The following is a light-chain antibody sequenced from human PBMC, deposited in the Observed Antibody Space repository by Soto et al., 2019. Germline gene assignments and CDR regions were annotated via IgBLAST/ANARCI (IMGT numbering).Light chain of an antibody. CDR1: NIGGKS. CDR3: QVWDDNSDHHV. J-gene: IGLJ1*01. CDR2: DDS. Sequence: SYELTQTSTVSVDPWQTARISSGGNNIGGKSVHWYQQKPGQAPVVVVYDDSDRPSGIPERFSGSNSGNTATLTISRVEAGDEADYHCQVWDDNSDHHVFGTGTKVTVL. V-gene: IGLV3-21*02.